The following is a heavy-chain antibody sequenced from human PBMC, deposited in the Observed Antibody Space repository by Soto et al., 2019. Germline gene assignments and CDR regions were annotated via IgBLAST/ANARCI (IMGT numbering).Heavy chain of an antibody. CDR2: IYYSGST. D-gene: IGHD3-10*01. CDR1: GGSISSGGYY. J-gene: IGHJ4*02. CDR3: ATYGSRTYIPTTSDY. V-gene: IGHV4-31*01. Sequence: QVQLQESGPGLVKPAQTLSLTCTVSGGSISSGGYYLSWIRQHPGKGLEWIGYIYYSGSTYYNPSPPSPFTISVDTSQNPFPLNLRSVTATDPPVYSCATYGSRTYIPTTSDYWGPGTPGTVSS.